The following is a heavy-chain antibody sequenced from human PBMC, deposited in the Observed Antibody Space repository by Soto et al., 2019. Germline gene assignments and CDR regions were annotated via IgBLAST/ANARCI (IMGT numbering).Heavy chain of an antibody. Sequence: SQRLSITCVSSSNSAATNIAARNPISQSPSRGLEWLGRTYYRSKWYNDYAVSVKSRITINPDTSKNQLSLQLNSVTPEDTAENYCARDPLPYCCVVKCCNHPKDLFDPWAQ. CDR1: SNSAATNIAA. V-gene: IGHV6-1*01. D-gene: IGHD2-21*01. CDR3: ARDPLPYCCVVKCCNHPKDLFDP. CDR2: TYYRSKWYN. J-gene: IGHJ5*02.